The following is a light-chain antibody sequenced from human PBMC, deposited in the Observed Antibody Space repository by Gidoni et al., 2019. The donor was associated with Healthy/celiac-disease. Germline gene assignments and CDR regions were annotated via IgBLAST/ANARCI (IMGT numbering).Light chain of an antibody. V-gene: IGKV3-15*01. CDR3: QQYNNWPQT. J-gene: IGKJ1*01. Sequence: EIVMTQSPATLSVSPGERATLSCRANQSVSSNLAWYQQKPGQAPRLLIYGASTRATGLPARFSGSGSGTEFTLTISSLQSEDFAVYYCQQYNNWPQTFGQGTKVEIK. CDR1: QSVSSN. CDR2: GAS.